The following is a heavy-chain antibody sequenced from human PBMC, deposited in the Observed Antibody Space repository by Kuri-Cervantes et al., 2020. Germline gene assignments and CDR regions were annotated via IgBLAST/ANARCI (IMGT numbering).Heavy chain of an antibody. CDR1: GFTFSSYD. D-gene: IGHD1-26*01. V-gene: IGHV3-30*03. J-gene: IGHJ4*02. Sequence: GESLKISCAASGFTFSSYDMHWVRQAPGKGLEWVAVISYDGSNKYYADSVKGRFTISRDNSKSTLYLQMNSLRAADTAVYYCARASRYNGIVGASSLWGQGTLVTVSS. CDR3: ARASRYNGIVGASSL. CDR2: ISYDGSNK.